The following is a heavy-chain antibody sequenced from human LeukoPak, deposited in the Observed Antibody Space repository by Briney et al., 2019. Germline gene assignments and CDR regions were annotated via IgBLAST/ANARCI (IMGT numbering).Heavy chain of an antibody. J-gene: IGHJ4*02. Sequence: SQTLSLTCTVSGVSISIGDYSWTWIRQTPGQGLEWIGNIYNTGSTHFNPSLRSRLSLSLDTSKNQFSLKLNSVTAADTAVYYCARGYSDYSLGYWGQGSLVIVSS. CDR1: GVSISIGDYS. V-gene: IGHV4-30-4*01. CDR3: ARGYSDYSLGY. D-gene: IGHD4-11*01. CDR2: IYNTGST.